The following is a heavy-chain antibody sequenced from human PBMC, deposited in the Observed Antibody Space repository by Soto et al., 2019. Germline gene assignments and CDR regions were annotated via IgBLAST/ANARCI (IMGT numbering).Heavy chain of an antibody. V-gene: IGHV3-30*18. D-gene: IGHD6-6*01. CDR1: GFTISSYG. CDR2: ISYDGSNK. J-gene: IGHJ5*02. CDR3: AKDHGAGRWWFDP. Sequence: QVQLVESGGGVVQPGRSLRLSCAASGFTISSYGMHWVRQAPGKGLEWVAVISYDGSNKYYADSVKGRFTISRDNSKNSLYLQMNSLRAEDTAVYYCAKDHGAGRWWFDPWGQGTLVTVSS.